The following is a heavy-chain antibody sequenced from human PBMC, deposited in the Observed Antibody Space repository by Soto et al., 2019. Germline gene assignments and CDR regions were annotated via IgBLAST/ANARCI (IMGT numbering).Heavy chain of an antibody. CDR3: AKAALPAAQRGWLDY. D-gene: IGHD2-2*01. CDR2: ISGSGDST. J-gene: IGHJ4*02. CDR1: GFTFSSYA. Sequence: GGSLRLSCAASGFTFSSYAMNWVRQAPGKGLEWVSGISGSGDSTYYADSVKGRFTISRDNSKNTLYLQMNSLRAEDTAVYYCAKAALPAAQRGWLDYWGQGTLVTVSS. V-gene: IGHV3-23*01.